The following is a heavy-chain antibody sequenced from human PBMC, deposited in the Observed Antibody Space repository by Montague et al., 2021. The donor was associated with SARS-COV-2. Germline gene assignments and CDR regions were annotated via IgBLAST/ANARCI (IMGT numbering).Heavy chain of an antibody. CDR3: ARHTYPYSGYDWAVLGCGGGSCYPDPWFDP. Sequence: SETLSLTCTVSGGSISSSSYYWGWIRQPPGKGLEWIGSIYYSGXTXYXXXXKXRVTISVDTSKNQFSLKLSSVTAADTAVYYCARHTYPYSGYDWAVLGCGGGSCYPDPWFDPWGQGTLVTVSS. J-gene: IGHJ5*02. CDR2: IYYSGXT. CDR1: GGSISSSSYY. D-gene: IGHD2-15*01. V-gene: IGHV4-39*01.